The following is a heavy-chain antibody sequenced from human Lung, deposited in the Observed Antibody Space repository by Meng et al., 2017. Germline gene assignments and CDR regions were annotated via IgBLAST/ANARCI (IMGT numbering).Heavy chain of an antibody. V-gene: IGHV6-1*01. CDR1: GDSVSANSAA. J-gene: IGHJ5*02. CDR2: TYYRSKWYN. Sequence: QVQLQQSGPGRVKPSQTLPPTCAISGDSVSANSAAWNWIRQSPSRGLEWLGRTYYRSKWYNDYAVSVKSRIIITPDTSKNQFSLQLNAVTPEDTAVYFCASGYGLPSWGQGTLVTVSS. D-gene: IGHD5-18*01. CDR3: ASGYGLPS.